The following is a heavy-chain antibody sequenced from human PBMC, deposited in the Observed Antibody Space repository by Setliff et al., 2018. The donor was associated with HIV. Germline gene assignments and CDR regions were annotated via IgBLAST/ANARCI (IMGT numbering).Heavy chain of an antibody. Sequence: GGSLRLSCAASGFTFSDYYMSWLRQAPGKGLEWVSYISRDGNTIYYADSVKGRVTMTRNTSTSTAYMEVSSLRSEDTAVYYCARGLSDYYYESGSFPILGYWGQGTLVTVSS. D-gene: IGHD3-10*01. J-gene: IGHJ4*02. CDR1: GFTFSDYY. CDR3: ARGLSDYYYESGSFPILGY. CDR2: ISRDGNTI. V-gene: IGHV3-11*01.